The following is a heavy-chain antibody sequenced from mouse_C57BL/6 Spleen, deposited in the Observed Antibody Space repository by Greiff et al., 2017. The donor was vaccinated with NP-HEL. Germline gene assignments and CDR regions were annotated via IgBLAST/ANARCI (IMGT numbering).Heavy chain of an antibody. J-gene: IGHJ4*01. CDR3: ARWNYCNYYAMDY. D-gene: IGHD2-1*01. CDR2: IDPSDSCT. CDR1: GYTFTSYW. V-gene: IGHV1-69*01. Sequence: QVQLQQPGAELVMPGASVKLSCKASGYTFTSYWMHWVKQRPGQGLEWIGEIDPSDSCTTYNQKFKGKSKLTVDKSSSTAYMQLSSLTAEDSAVYYCARWNYCNYYAMDYWGQGTSVTVSS.